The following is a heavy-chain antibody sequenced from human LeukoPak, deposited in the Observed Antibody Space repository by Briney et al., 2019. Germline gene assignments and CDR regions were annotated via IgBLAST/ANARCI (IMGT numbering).Heavy chain of an antibody. CDR3: AKGEYYDSSAIFDY. CDR2: ISYDGSNK. CDR1: GFTFSSYG. V-gene: IGHV3-30*18. J-gene: IGHJ4*02. Sequence: PGGSLRLSCAASGFTFSSYGMHWVRQAPGKGLEWVAVISYDGSNKYYADSVKGRFTISRDNSKNTLYLQMNSLRAEDTAVYYCAKGEYYDSSAIFDYWGQGTLVTVCS. D-gene: IGHD3-22*01.